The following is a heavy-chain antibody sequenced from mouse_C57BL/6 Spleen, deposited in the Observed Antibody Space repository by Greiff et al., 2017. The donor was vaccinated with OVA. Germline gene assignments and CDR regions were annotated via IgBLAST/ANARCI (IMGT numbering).Heavy chain of an antibody. Sequence: VQLQQSGPELVKPGASVKISCKASGYTFTDYYMNWVKQSHGKSLEWIGDINPNNGGTSYNQKFKGKATLTVDKSSSTAYMELRSLTSEDSAVYYCARSGLGESYYFDYWGQGTTLTVSS. CDR1: GYTFTDYY. D-gene: IGHD4-1*01. V-gene: IGHV1-26*01. CDR3: ARSGLGESYYFDY. J-gene: IGHJ2*01. CDR2: INPNNGGT.